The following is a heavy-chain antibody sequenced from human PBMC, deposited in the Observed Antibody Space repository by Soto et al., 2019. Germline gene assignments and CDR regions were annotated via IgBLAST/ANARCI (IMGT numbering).Heavy chain of an antibody. J-gene: IGHJ4*02. CDR1: GGSFTSNNW. CDR2: IYRTGST. CDR3: ASRDPGTSVDY. V-gene: IGHV4-4*02. Sequence: SETLSITCAFSGGSFTSNNWGTWFRQPPGQGLEWIGEIYRTGSTNYNPSLKSRVTISLDKSENQFSLKVTSLTAADTAVYYCASRDPGTSVDYWGQGTLVTVSS. D-gene: IGHD1-7*01.